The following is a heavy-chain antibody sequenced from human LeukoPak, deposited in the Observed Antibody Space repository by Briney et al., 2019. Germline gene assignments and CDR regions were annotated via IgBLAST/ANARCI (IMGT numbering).Heavy chain of an antibody. J-gene: IGHJ6*02. CDR1: GYTFTGYY. CDR3: ARDEHYYYGVDV. V-gene: IGHV1-2*02. Sequence: ASVKVSCKASGYTFTGYYMHWVRQAPGQGLEWMGWINPNSGGTNYAQKFQGRVTMTRDTSISTAYMELSRLRSDDTAVYYCARDEHYYYGVDVWGQGTTVTVSS. CDR2: INPNSGGT.